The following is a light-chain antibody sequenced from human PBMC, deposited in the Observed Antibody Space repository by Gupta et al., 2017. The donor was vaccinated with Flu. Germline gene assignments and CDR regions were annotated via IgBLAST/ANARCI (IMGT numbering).Light chain of an antibody. CDR2: DAS. CDR3: QHRSNGPPVLT. Sequence: EIVLTQSPATLSLSPGERATLSCRASQSVSGYLAWYQQKPGQAPRLLIFDASNRATGITARFSGSGAGTDFTLTISSREPEDFALYYCQHRSNGPPVLTFGGGTKVEIK. J-gene: IGKJ4*01. CDR1: QSVSGY. V-gene: IGKV3-11*01.